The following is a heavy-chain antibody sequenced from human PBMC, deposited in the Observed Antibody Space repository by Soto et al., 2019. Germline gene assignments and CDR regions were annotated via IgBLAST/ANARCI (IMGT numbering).Heavy chain of an antibody. CDR1: GGSVSSGTYY. D-gene: IGHD5-18*01. J-gene: IGHJ4*02. CDR2: IYYSGST. V-gene: IGHV4-61*01. CDR3: AKQATGGYSYGYYFDD. Sequence: SETLSLTCTVSGGSVSSGTYYWSWIRQPPGKGLEWIGYIYYSGSTNYNPSLTSRVTISVDTSKNQFFLKLSSVTAADTAVYYCAKQATGGYSYGYYFDDWGQGILVTVSS.